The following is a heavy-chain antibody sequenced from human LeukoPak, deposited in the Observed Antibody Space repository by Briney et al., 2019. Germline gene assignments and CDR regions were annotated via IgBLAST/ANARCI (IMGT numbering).Heavy chain of an antibody. V-gene: IGHV1-18*01. D-gene: IGHD4-17*01. CDR1: GYTFTSYG. CDR3: AREGSSSPTDYYYYYMDV. Sequence: GASVKVSCKASGYTFTSYGISWVRQAPGQGLEWMGWISAYNGNTNYAQKLQGRVTMTTDTSTSTAYMELRSLRSDDTAVYYCAREGSSSPTDYYYYYMDVWGKGTTVTVSS. J-gene: IGHJ6*03. CDR2: ISAYNGNT.